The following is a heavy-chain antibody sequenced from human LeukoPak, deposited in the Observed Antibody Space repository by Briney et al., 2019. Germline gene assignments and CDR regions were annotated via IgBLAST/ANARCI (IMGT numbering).Heavy chain of an antibody. CDR2: IYDSGST. Sequence: SETLSLTCTVSGASIRSGDYYWSWIRQPPGKGLEWIGYIYDSGSTYYNPSLKSRITISVDTSEDRFSLKLSSVTATDTAVYYCARDCSGGSCYGAFDIWGQGTMVTVSS. V-gene: IGHV4-30-4*01. D-gene: IGHD2-15*01. CDR3: ARDCSGGSCYGAFDI. J-gene: IGHJ3*02. CDR1: GASIRSGDYY.